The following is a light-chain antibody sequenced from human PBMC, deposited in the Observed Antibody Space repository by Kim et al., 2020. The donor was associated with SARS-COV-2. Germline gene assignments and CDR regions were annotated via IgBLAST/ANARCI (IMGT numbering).Light chain of an antibody. CDR3: QQYENSPWT. CDR1: QSVSSMY. Sequence: IVLTQSPGTLSLSPGERATLSCRASQSVSSMYLAWYQQKPGQATRLLIHGASSRATGIPDRFSGSGSGTDFTLTISRLEPEDCAVYYCQQYENSPWTFGQGTKVDIK. V-gene: IGKV3-20*01. CDR2: GAS. J-gene: IGKJ1*01.